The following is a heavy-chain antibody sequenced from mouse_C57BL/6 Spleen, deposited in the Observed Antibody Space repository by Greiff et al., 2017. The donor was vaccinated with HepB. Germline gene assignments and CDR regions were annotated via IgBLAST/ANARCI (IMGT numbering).Heavy chain of an antibody. CDR2: IDPETGGT. CDR1: GYTFTDYE. CDR3: TRKVNVYFDY. D-gene: IGHD2-1*01. Sequence: QVQLQQSGAELVRPGASVTLSCKASGYTFTDYEMHWVKQTPVHGLEWIGAIDPETGGTAYNQKFKGKAILTADKSSSTAYMELRSLTSEDSAVYYCTRKVNVYFDYWGQGTTLTVSS. V-gene: IGHV1-15*01. J-gene: IGHJ2*01.